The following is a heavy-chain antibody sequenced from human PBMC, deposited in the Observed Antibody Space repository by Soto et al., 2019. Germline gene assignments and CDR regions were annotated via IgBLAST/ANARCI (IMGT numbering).Heavy chain of an antibody. Sequence: GESLQISCKGSGYSFTSYWIGWVRQMPGKGLEWMGIIYPGDSDTRYSPSFQGQVTISADKSISTAYLQWSSLKASDTAMYYCARQGNVDTAMVYYYYYYGMDVWGQGTTVTVSS. J-gene: IGHJ6*02. CDR3: ARQGNVDTAMVYYYYYYGMDV. D-gene: IGHD5-18*01. CDR1: GYSFTSYW. V-gene: IGHV5-51*01. CDR2: IYPGDSDT.